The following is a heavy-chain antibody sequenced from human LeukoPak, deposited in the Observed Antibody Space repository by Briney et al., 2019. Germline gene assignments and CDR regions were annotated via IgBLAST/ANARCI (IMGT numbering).Heavy chain of an antibody. D-gene: IGHD6-13*01. CDR2: IYWDDDK. CDR1: LDSTTSNFW. V-gene: IGHV2-5*08. Sequence: TLSLTCTVPLDSTTSNFWSWVRQPPGKALEWLALIYWDDDKRYSPSLKSRLTITKDTSKNQVVLTMTNMDPVDTATYYCAHRLGIAAAGTGFDYWGQGTLVTVSS. CDR3: AHRLGIAAAGTGFDY. J-gene: IGHJ4*02.